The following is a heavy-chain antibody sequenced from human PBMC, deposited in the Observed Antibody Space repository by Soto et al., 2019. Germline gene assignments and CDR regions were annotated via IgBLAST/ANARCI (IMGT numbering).Heavy chain of an antibody. V-gene: IGHV4-59*13. Sequence: SETLSLTFTVSGSSITIYYWSWMRLPPGKGLEWIGFISYSGSTSYNPSLKSRVTISADTSKTQFSLKLSSVTAADTAVYYCARESGAHGSGANDDYYGADVWGQGTTVT. CDR3: ARESGAHGSGANDDYYGADV. CDR2: ISYSGST. J-gene: IGHJ6*02. D-gene: IGHD6-19*01. CDR1: GSSITIYY.